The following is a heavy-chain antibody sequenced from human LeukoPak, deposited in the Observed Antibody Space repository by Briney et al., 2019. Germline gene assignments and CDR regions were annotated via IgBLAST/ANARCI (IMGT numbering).Heavy chain of an antibody. J-gene: IGHJ4*02. CDR2: IYHSGST. CDR3: ARARWLQRYAFDY. CDR1: GYSISSGYY. Sequence: SETLSLTCTVSGYSISSGYYWGWIRQPPGKGLEWIGSIYHSGSTYYNPSLKSRVTISVDTSKNQFSLKLSSVTAADTAVYYCARARWLQRYAFDYWGQGTLVTVSS. D-gene: IGHD5-24*01. V-gene: IGHV4-38-2*02.